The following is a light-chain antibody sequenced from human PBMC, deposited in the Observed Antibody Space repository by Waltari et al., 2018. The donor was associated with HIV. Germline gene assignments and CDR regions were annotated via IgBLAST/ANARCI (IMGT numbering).Light chain of an antibody. Sequence: DIQMTQSPSSLSASVGDRVTITCRASQSISNYLNWFQQKPGIAPKLLIYAASNLQSGVPSRFSGSGSGTDFTLTITSLQPEDFATYYCQQSLSVPKTFGQGTKVEIK. CDR1: QSISNY. J-gene: IGKJ1*01. CDR3: QQSLSVPKT. V-gene: IGKV1-39*01. CDR2: AAS.